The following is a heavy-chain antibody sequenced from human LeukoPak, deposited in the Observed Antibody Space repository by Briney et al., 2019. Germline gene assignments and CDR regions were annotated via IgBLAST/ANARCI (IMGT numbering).Heavy chain of an antibody. CDR3: ARTPSSSVWYFDY. CDR2: IYHSGST. J-gene: IGHJ4*02. D-gene: IGHD2-8*01. Sequence: PSQTLSLTCTVSGGSISSGGYYWSWIRQPPGKGLEWIGYIYHSGSTYYNPSLKSRVTISVDRSKNQFSLKLSSVTAADTAVYYCARTPSSSVWYFDYWGQGTLVTVSS. V-gene: IGHV4-30-2*01. CDR1: GGSISSGGYY.